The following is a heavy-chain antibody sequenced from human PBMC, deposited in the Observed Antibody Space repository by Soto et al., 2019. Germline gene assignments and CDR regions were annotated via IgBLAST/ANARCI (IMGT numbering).Heavy chain of an antibody. Sequence: PSETLSLTCAVSGDSFSSGAYSWSWIRQSPGRGLEWIGYIYYSGTAFYNPSLKSRVTLSLLKSKNQFSLKLTSVTAADTAVYYCARVATSDHFDYWGPGTLVTVSS. CDR2: IYYSGTA. V-gene: IGHV4-30-2*06. CDR1: GDSFSSGAYS. CDR3: ARVATSDHFDY. D-gene: IGHD1-26*01. J-gene: IGHJ4*02.